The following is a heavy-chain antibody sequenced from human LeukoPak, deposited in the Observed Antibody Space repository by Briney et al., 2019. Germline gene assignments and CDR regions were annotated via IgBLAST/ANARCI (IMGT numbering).Heavy chain of an antibody. CDR2: ISSSAVSI. V-gene: IGHV3-11*01. J-gene: IGHJ4*02. CDR1: GFTFTDYY. D-gene: IGHD3-10*01. Sequence: PGGSLRLSCVASGFTFTDYYMAWIRQAPGKGLEWISYISSSAVSISYADPVKGRFTISRDTAKKSLFLEMNSLRVDDTAVYYCAKDEGITMVRGAYKPSDYWGQGTLVTVSS. CDR3: AKDEGITMVRGAYKPSDY.